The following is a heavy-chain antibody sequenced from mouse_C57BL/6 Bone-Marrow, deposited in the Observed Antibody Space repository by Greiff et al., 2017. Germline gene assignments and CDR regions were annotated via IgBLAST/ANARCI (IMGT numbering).Heavy chain of an antibody. CDR2: INPSNGGT. Sequence: QVQLQQPGTELVKPGASVKLSCKASGYTFTSYWMHWVKQRPGQGLEWIGNINPSNGGTNYNEKFKSKATLTVDKSSSTAYMQLSSLTSEDSAVYYCARGPYYYSSFSYYFDYWGQGTTLTVSS. J-gene: IGHJ2*01. D-gene: IGHD1-1*01. CDR1: GYTFTSYW. V-gene: IGHV1-53*01. CDR3: ARGPYYYSSFSYYFDY.